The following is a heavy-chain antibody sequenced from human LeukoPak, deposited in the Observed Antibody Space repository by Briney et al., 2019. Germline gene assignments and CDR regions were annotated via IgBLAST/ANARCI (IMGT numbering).Heavy chain of an antibody. CDR2: IFYSGST. CDR3: ARRIVGSGAYYYYYMDV. CDR1: GGSISGYY. V-gene: IGHV4-59*01. D-gene: IGHD1-26*01. Sequence: PSETLSLTCTVSGGSISGYYWSWIRQPPGKGLEWIGCIFYSGSTNYNPSLKSRVTISVDTSKNQFSLKLSSVTAADTAVYYCARRIVGSGAYYYYYMDVWGKGTTVTVSS. J-gene: IGHJ6*03.